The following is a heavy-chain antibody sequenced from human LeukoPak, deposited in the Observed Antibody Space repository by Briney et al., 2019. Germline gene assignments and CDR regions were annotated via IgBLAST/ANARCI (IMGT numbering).Heavy chain of an antibody. Sequence: GGSLRLPCAASGYTFSSYAMHWVRQAPGKGLEWVAVISYDGSNKYYADSVKGRFTISRDNSKNTLYLQMNSLRAEDTAVYYCARDLYSSGWYCLDYWGQGTLVTVSS. J-gene: IGHJ4*02. D-gene: IGHD6-19*01. CDR1: GYTFSSYA. V-gene: IGHV3-30-3*01. CDR2: ISYDGSNK. CDR3: ARDLYSSGWYCLDY.